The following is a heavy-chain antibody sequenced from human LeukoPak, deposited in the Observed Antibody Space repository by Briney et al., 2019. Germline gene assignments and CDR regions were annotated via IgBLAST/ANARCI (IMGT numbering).Heavy chain of an antibody. Sequence: SVKVSCKASGGTFSSYAISWVRQAPGQGLEWMGRIIPIFGTANYAQKFQGRVSITADESTSTAYLELSSLRSEDTAVYYCAGDPGYCSSTSCYAFDYWGQGTLVTVSS. D-gene: IGHD2-2*01. CDR1: GGTFSSYA. V-gene: IGHV1-69*01. J-gene: IGHJ4*02. CDR2: IIPIFGTA. CDR3: AGDPGYCSSTSCYAFDY.